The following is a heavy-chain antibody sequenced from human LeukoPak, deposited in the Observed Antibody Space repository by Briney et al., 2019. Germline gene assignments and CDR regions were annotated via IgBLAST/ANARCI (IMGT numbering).Heavy chain of an antibody. D-gene: IGHD1-20*01. Sequence: GRSLRLSCAASGFTFSSYGMHWVRQAPGKGLEWVAVISYDGSKKYYADSVKGRFTISRDNSKNTLYLQMNSLRAEDTAVYYCARDRGYNWKYLDYWGQGTLVTVSS. CDR1: GFTFSSYG. V-gene: IGHV3-30*03. J-gene: IGHJ4*02. CDR2: ISYDGSKK. CDR3: ARDRGYNWKYLDY.